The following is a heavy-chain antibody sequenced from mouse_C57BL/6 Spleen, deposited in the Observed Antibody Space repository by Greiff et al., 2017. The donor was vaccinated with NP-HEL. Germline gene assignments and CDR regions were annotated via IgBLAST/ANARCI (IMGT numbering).Heavy chain of an antibody. CDR3: AREDYYGYDEGYAMDY. D-gene: IGHD2-2*01. CDR2: INPNNGGT. Sequence: EVQRVESGPELVKPGASVKMSCKASGYTFTDYNMHWVKQSHGKSLEWIGYINPNNGGTSYNQKFKGKATLTVNKSSSTAYMELRSLTSEDSAVYYCAREDYYGYDEGYAMDYWGQGTSVTVSS. CDR1: GYTFTDYN. J-gene: IGHJ4*01. V-gene: IGHV1-22*01.